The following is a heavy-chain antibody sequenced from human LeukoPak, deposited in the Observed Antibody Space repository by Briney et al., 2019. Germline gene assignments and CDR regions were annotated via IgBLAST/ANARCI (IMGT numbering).Heavy chain of an antibody. V-gene: IGHV1-2*02. CDR1: GYTFTGYY. CDR3: ARGVAGVYFYYYMDV. CDR2: INPNNGDT. D-gene: IGHD1-14*01. Sequence: ASVKVSCKASGYTFTGYYMHWVRQAPGQGLEWMGGINPNNGDTHYAQKFQGTVTMTRDTSISTAYMELSSLRSDDTAVYYCARGVAGVYFYYYMDVWGKGTTVTVSS. J-gene: IGHJ6*03.